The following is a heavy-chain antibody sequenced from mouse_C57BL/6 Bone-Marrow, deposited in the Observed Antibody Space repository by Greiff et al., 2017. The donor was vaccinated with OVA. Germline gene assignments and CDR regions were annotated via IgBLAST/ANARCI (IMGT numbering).Heavy chain of an antibody. CDR1: GYTFTDYY. CDR2: INPNNGGT. CDR3: ARNYGSREEGGYYFDY. D-gene: IGHD1-1*01. V-gene: IGHV1-26*01. J-gene: IGHJ2*01. Sequence: VQLQQSGPELVKPGASVKISCKASGYTFTDYYMNWVKQSHGKSLEWIGDINPNNGGTSYNQKFKGKATLTVDKSSSTDYMELRSLTSEDSAVYYCARNYGSREEGGYYFDYGGQGTTLTVSS.